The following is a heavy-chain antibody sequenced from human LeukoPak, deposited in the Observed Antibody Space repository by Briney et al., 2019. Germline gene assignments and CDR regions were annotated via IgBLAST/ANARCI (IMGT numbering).Heavy chain of an antibody. CDR2: ISYDGSNK. J-gene: IGHJ4*02. CDR3: ASFGIAVAGFDY. D-gene: IGHD6-19*01. CDR1: GFTFSSYG. Sequence: PGGSLRLSCAASGFTFSSYGMHWVRQAPGKGLEWVAVISYDGSNKYYADSVKGRFTISRDNSKNTLYLQMNSPRAEDTAVYYCASFGIAVAGFDYWGQGTLVTVSS. V-gene: IGHV3-30*03.